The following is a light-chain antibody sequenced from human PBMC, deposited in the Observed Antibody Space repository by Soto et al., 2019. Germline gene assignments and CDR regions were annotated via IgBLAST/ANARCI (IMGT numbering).Light chain of an antibody. CDR2: GAS. Sequence: EIVMTQSPATLSVSPGERATLSCRASQSVSSNLAWYQQKPGQAPRLLIYGASTRATGIPARFSGSGSGTEFTLTISSLQSEDFAVYYCQQYNNWPPPTFGQETKLEIK. J-gene: IGKJ2*01. V-gene: IGKV3-15*01. CDR3: QQYNNWPPPT. CDR1: QSVSSN.